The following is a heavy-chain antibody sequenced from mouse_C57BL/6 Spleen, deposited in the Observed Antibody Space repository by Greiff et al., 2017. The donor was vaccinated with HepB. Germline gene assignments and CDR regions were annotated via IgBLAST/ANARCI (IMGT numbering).Heavy chain of an antibody. D-gene: IGHD1-1*01. CDR2: INPNYGTT. CDR1: GYSFTDYN. CDR3: ARVDYYGSSPLWYFDV. J-gene: IGHJ1*03. V-gene: IGHV1-39*01. Sequence: VQLQQSGPELVKPGASVKISCKASGYSFTDYNMNWVKQSNGKSLEWIGVINPNYGTTSYNQKFKGKATLTVDQSSSTAYMQLNSLTSEDSAVYYCARVDYYGSSPLWYFDVWGTGTTVTVSS.